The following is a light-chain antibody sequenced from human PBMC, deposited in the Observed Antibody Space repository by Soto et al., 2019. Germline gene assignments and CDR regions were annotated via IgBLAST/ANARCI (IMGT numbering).Light chain of an antibody. J-gene: IGLJ1*01. V-gene: IGLV2-11*01. Sequence: QSALTQPRSVSGSPGQSVTISCTGTSSDVGGYNYVSWYQQHPGKATKPMIYDVSKRPSGVPDRFSGSKSGNTASLTISVLQSEYEADYYCCSYAGSYIYVFGTGTKVTVL. CDR3: CSYAGSYIYV. CDR1: SSDVGGYNY. CDR2: DVS.